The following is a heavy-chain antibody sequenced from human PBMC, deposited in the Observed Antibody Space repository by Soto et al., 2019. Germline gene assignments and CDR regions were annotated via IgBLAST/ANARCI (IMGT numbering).Heavy chain of an antibody. CDR3: PTFIVATMRIDY. CDR2: ISAYNGNP. Sequence: QVQLVQSGAEVKKPGASVKVSCKASGYTFTSYGISWVRQAPGQGLAWMGWISAYNGNPTYAQKLQGRDTMTTHTPASTAHMELRNFKTDATAAYYCPTFIVATMRIDYWGQGGLVTVSS. D-gene: IGHD5-12*01. J-gene: IGHJ4*02. V-gene: IGHV1-18*01. CDR1: GYTFTSYG.